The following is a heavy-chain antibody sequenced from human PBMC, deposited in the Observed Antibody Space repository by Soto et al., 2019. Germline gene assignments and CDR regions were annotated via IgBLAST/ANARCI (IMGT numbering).Heavy chain of an antibody. J-gene: IGHJ6*03. CDR2: IRSKAYGGTT. CDR1: GFTFGDYA. CDR3: TRDYPYYYGSGSYYDLYYYYYMDV. Sequence: GGSLRLSCTASGFTFGDYAMSWFRQAPGKGLEWVGFIRSKAYGGTTEYAASVKGRFTISRDDSKSIAYLQMNSLKTEDTAVYYCTRDYPYYYGSGSYYDLYYYYYMDVWGKGTTVTVSS. V-gene: IGHV3-49*03. D-gene: IGHD3-10*01.